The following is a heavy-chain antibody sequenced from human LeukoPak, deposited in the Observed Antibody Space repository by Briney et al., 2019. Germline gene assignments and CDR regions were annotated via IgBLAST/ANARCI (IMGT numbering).Heavy chain of an antibody. CDR1: GFIFSNYA. J-gene: IGHJ4*02. CDR2: ISSRGDST. D-gene: IGHD6-19*01. V-gene: IGHV3-23*01. Sequence: GGSLRLSCAASGFIFSNYAMSWVRQVPGRGLEWVSTISSRGDSTYVADSVKGRFTISRDNSKNSLYLQMSTVRAEDTAVYYCVKGPRPDITVAHTVENWGQGTLVTVSS. CDR3: VKGPRPDITVAHTVEN.